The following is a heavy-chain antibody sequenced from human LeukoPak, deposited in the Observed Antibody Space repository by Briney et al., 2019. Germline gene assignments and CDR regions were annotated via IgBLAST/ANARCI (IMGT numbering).Heavy chain of an antibody. V-gene: IGHV1-2*02. D-gene: IGHD3-10*01. J-gene: IGHJ5*02. Sequence: ASVKVSCNASGYTFTGYYMHWVRQAPGQGLEWMGWINPNSGGTNYAQKFQGRVTMTRDTSISTAYMELSRLRSDDTAVYYCARSWGEVAFGEIWFDPWGQGTLVTVSS. CDR3: ARSWGEVAFGEIWFDP. CDR2: INPNSGGT. CDR1: GYTFTGYY.